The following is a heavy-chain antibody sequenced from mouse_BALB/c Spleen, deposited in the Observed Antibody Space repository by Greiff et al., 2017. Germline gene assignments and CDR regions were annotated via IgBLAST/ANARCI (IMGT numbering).Heavy chain of an antibody. V-gene: IGHV5-17*02. D-gene: IGHD1-1*01. Sequence: DVKLVESGGGLVQPGGSRKLSCAASGFTFSSFGMHWVRQAPEKGLEWVAYISSGSSTIYYADTVKGRFTISRDNPKNTLFLQMSSLRSEDTAMYYCARSSSYGYAMDYWGQGTSVTVSS. CDR3: ARSSSYGYAMDY. CDR1: GFTFSSFG. J-gene: IGHJ4*01. CDR2: ISSGSSTI.